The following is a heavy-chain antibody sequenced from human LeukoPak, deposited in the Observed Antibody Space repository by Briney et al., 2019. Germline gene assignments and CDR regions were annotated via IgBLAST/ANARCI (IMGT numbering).Heavy chain of an antibody. Sequence: ASVKVSCKASGGTFSSYAISWVRQAPGQGLEWMGGIIPIFGTANYAQKFQGRVTITADESTSAAYMELSSLRSEDTAVYYCARDTRELLWFGESFWFDPWGQGTLVTVSS. V-gene: IGHV1-69*13. CDR2: IIPIFGTA. D-gene: IGHD3-10*01. CDR3: ARDTRELLWFGESFWFDP. J-gene: IGHJ5*02. CDR1: GGTFSSYA.